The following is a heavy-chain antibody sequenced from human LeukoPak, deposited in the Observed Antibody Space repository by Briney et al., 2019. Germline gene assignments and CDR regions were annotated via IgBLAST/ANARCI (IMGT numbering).Heavy chain of an antibody. CDR2: IGATGDT. D-gene: IGHD3-10*01. V-gene: IGHV3-13*04. J-gene: IGHJ4*02. CDR1: GFNFSRYD. Sequence: GGSLRLSCAASGFNFSRYDMYWVRQVTGKGLEWVSGIGATGDTYYPGSVKVRFTISRENAKNSLYLQMNSLRAGDTVIYYCAKGQAMVRGVFALFDNWGQGTLVTVSS. CDR3: AKGQAMVRGVFALFDN.